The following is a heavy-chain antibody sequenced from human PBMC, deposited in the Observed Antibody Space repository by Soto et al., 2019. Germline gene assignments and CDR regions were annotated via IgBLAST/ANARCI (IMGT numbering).Heavy chain of an antibody. Sequence: PGGSLRLSCQASGFNFDSYGMHWVRQAPGKGLEWVAVITYDGSNKYYADSVKGRFTISRDNSKNTLYLHLNTLKPEDTAVYHCAKDSVGRTFYNTLGFWGQGNLVTVSS. CDR1: GFNFDSYG. CDR2: ITYDGSNK. CDR3: AKDSVGRTFYNTLGF. D-gene: IGHD3-10*01. V-gene: IGHV3-30*18. J-gene: IGHJ4*02.